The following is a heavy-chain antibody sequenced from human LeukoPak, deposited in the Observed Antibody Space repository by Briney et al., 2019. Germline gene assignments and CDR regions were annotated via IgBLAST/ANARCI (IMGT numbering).Heavy chain of an antibody. J-gene: IGHJ4*02. CDR1: GFTFSNYN. Sequence: GGSLRLSCAASGFTFSNYNMNWVRQAPGKGLEWVGFIRSKAYGGTTEYAASVKGRFTISRDDSKSIAYLQMNSLKTEDTAVYYCTRGLGGLLGYCSGGSCYFDYWGQGTLVTVSS. CDR2: IRSKAYGGTT. CDR3: TRGLGGLLGYCSGGSCYFDY. D-gene: IGHD2-15*01. V-gene: IGHV3-49*04.